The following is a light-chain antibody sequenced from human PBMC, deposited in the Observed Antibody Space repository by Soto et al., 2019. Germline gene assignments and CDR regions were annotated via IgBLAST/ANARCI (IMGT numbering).Light chain of an antibody. CDR2: AES. V-gene: IGKV3-20*01. CDR3: QQYSSPLWT. Sequence: DIVLTQSPCTLSLSPGDRATLACRASQSVISTYLAWYQHKPGHPPRLLNYAESIRPTGIPDRFSGSGSGTDFTLTISRLEPEDFAVYYCQQYSSPLWTFGQGTKVEI. J-gene: IGKJ1*01. CDR1: QSVISTY.